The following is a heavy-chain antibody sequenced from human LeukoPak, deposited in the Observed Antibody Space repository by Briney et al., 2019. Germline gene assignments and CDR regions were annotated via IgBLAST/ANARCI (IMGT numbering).Heavy chain of an antibody. Sequence: GGSLRLSCAASGFPFSAYAVMWVRQAPGQGLEWVSAITSGGAPRYADSVKGRFTISRDNSKNMLYLQMNSLRAGDTARYFCARDPNGDYIGAFEFWGQGTGVTVSS. D-gene: IGHD4-17*01. CDR1: GFPFSAYA. J-gene: IGHJ3*01. CDR3: ARDPNGDYIGAFEF. V-gene: IGHV3-23*01. CDR2: ITSGGAP.